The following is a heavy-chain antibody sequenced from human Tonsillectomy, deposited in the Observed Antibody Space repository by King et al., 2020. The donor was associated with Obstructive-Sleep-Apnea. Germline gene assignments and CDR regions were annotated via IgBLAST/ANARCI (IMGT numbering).Heavy chain of an antibody. D-gene: IGHD3-10*01. J-gene: IGHJ4*02. Sequence: QLVQSGAEVKKPGASVKGSCKASGYTFTSYGISWVRKAPGQGLEWMGWITAYNGNTNYAQKLQGRVTMTTDTSTTTAYMELRSLRSDDTAVYYCARDRDSYASGSYADYWCQGTLVTVSS. V-gene: IGHV1-18*01. CDR2: ITAYNGNT. CDR3: ARDRDSYASGSYADY. CDR1: GYTFTSYG.